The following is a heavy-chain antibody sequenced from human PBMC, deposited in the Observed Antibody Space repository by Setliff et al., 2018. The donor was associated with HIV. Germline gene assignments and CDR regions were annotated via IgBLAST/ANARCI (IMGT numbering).Heavy chain of an antibody. CDR1: GGTFSSYA. J-gene: IGHJ4*02. CDR2: IIPIFGTA. V-gene: IGHV1-69*13. D-gene: IGHD5-18*01. CDR3: ARDYPRLGYSYGPNYFDY. Sequence: SVKVSCKASGGTFSSYAISWVRQAPGQGLEWMGGIIPIFGTANYAQKFQGRVTITADESTSTAYMELSSLRSEDTAVYYCARDYPRLGYSYGPNYFDYWGQGTLVTVS.